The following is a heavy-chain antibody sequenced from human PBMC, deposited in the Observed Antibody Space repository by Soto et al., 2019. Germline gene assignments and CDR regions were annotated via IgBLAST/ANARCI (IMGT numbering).Heavy chain of an antibody. CDR1: GFSFRNYA. CDR2: ISSDGTNK. Sequence: QVHLVESGGGVVQPGRSLRVSCAASGFSFRNYAMHWVRLAPGKGLDWVAVISSDGTNKYYAESVKGRFTISRDDSQNTLYLQMDSLRAEDTAVYSCERGRDDNSYGSSRPIDYWGQGPLVTVSS. CDR3: ERGRDDNSYGSSRPIDY. V-gene: IGHV3-30-3*01. J-gene: IGHJ4*02. D-gene: IGHD4-4*01.